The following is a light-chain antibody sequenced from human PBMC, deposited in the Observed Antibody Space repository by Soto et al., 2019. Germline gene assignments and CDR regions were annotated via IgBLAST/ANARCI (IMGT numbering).Light chain of an antibody. Sequence: SALTQPCSVSGSPGQSITISCTGSSTDVGGYNYVSWYQQRPGNAPKLIIFEVSNRPSGVSYRFAGSTSGNTASLTIAGLQADDEADYYCSSCTRCHYDFGAGTK. CDR2: EVS. V-gene: IGLV2-14*01. J-gene: IGLJ1*01. CDR3: SSCTRCHYD. CDR1: STDVGGYNY.